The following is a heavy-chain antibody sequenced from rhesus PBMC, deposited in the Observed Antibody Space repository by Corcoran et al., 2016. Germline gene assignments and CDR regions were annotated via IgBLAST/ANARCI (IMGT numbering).Heavy chain of an antibody. CDR1: GFTFGSYA. J-gene: IGHJ4*01. CDR2: IIPLVSIT. Sequence: QVQLVQAGAEVKKPGASVKVSCKASGFTFGSYAISWVRQAPGQGLEWMGVIIPLVSITKYPEKFQGRVTITADTSTSTAYMELSSLRSEDTAVYYCARGFAAAGPGYFDYWGQGVLVTVSS. V-gene: IGHV1-198*02. CDR3: ARGFAAAGPGYFDY. D-gene: IGHD6-25*01.